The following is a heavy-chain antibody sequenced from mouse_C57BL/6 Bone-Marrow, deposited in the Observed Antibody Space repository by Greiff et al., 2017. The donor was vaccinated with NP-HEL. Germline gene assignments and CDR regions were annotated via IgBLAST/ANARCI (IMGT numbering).Heavy chain of an antibody. V-gene: IGHV1-9*01. D-gene: IGHD1-1*01. CDR2: ILPGSGST. Sequence: QVQLTQSGAALMKPGASVTLSCKATGYPFTGYWLEWVKPRPGPGLEWIGEILPGSGSTNYNEKFTGTATFTADTSSNTAYMQLSSLTTEDAAIYYCARSLLLRYVYFDYWGQGTTLTVSS. CDR1: GYPFTGYW. J-gene: IGHJ2*01. CDR3: ARSLLLRYVYFDY.